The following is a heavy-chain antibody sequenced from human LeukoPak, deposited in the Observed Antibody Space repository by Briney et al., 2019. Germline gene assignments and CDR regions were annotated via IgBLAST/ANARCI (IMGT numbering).Heavy chain of an antibody. D-gene: IGHD6-19*01. CDR1: GFTFDDYA. Sequence: GGSLRLSCAASGFTFDDYAMHWVRQAPGKGLEWVSGISWNSGSIGYADSVKGRFTISRDNAKNSLYLQMNSLRAEDTALYYCAESIAVADIASYFDYWGQGTLVTVSS. CDR2: ISWNSGSI. CDR3: AESIAVADIASYFDY. J-gene: IGHJ4*02. V-gene: IGHV3-9*01.